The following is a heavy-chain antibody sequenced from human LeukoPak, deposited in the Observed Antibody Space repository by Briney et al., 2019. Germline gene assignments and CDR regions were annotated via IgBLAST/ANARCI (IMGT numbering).Heavy chain of an antibody. CDR2: LYHSGST. J-gene: IGHJ6*03. Sequence: PSETLSLTCTVSGHSINSAYYWGWIRQPPGKGLEWIGSLYHSGSTYYNPSLKSRVTISVDTSKNQFSLKLSSVTAADTAVYYCARDGGVLYYYFYYYMDVWGKGTTVTISS. D-gene: IGHD2-8*02. CDR3: ARDGGVLYYYFYYYMDV. V-gene: IGHV4-38-2*02. CDR1: GHSINSAYY.